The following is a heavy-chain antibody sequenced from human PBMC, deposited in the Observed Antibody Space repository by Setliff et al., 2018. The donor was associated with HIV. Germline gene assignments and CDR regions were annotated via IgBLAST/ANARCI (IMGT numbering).Heavy chain of an antibody. Sequence: SSETLSLTCTVSRGSISRYYWSWIRQPQGQGLEWIGYIYYTGTTKYNPSLKSRVTMSVDTSKNQLSLKLSSLTAADTAVYYCARDRPPSTVDMLGAFDRWGQGTMVTVSS. CDR3: ARDRPPSTVDMLGAFDR. CDR1: RGSISRYY. D-gene: IGHD4-17*01. J-gene: IGHJ3*02. CDR2: IYYTGTT. V-gene: IGHV4-59*01.